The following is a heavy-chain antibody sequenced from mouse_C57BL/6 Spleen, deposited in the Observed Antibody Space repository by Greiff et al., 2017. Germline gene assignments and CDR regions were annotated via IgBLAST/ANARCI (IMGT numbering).Heavy chain of an antibody. V-gene: IGHV5-6*01. J-gene: IGHJ4*01. CDR2: ISSGGSYT. CDR1: GFTFSSYG. CDR3: ARGYDYDGDYYAMDY. Sequence: EVQRVESGGDLVKPGGSLKLSCAASGFTFSSYGMSWVRQTPDKRLEWVATISSGGSYTYYPDSVKGRFTISRDNAKNTLYLQMSSLKSEDTAMYYCARGYDYDGDYYAMDYWGQGTSVTVSS. D-gene: IGHD2-4*01.